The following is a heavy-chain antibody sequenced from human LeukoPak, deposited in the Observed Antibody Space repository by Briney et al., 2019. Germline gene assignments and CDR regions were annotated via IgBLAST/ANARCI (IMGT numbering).Heavy chain of an antibody. CDR1: GFSFRSYW. D-gene: IGHD2-15*01. CDR3: ARDGYGIDY. J-gene: IGHJ4*02. CDR2: IKQDGSDK. Sequence: GGSLRLSCAASGFSFRSYWMSWVRQAPGKGLEWVANIKQDGSDKYYVDSVKGRFTISRDNAKNSVYLQMNSLRVENTAVYYCARDGYGIDYWGQGTLVTVSS. V-gene: IGHV3-7*01.